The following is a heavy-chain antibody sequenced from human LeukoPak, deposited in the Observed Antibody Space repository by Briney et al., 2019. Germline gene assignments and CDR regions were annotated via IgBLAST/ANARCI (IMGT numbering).Heavy chain of an antibody. CDR3: ARDPGGSTVTTDY. CDR1: GYSISSGYY. Sequence: SETLSLTFTVSGYSISSGYYWGWIRQPPGKGLEWIGSIYHSGSTYYNPSLKSRVTISVDTSKNQFSLKLSSVTAADTAVYYCARDPGGSTVTTDYWGQGTLVTVSS. V-gene: IGHV4-38-2*02. J-gene: IGHJ4*02. CDR2: IYHSGST. D-gene: IGHD4-17*01.